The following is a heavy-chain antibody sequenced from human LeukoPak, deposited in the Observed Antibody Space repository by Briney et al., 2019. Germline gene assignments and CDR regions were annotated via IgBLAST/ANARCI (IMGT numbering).Heavy chain of an antibody. V-gene: IGHV3-23*01. Sequence: GGSLRLSCAASGFTFSNYAMSWVRQAPGKGLEWVSTISGSGGSTFHADSVKGRFTISRDNSKNTLYLQMNSLRAEDTAVYYCAKGYGLGAFDYWGQGTLVIVSS. D-gene: IGHD1-14*01. J-gene: IGHJ4*02. CDR3: AKGYGLGAFDY. CDR2: ISGSGGST. CDR1: GFTFSNYA.